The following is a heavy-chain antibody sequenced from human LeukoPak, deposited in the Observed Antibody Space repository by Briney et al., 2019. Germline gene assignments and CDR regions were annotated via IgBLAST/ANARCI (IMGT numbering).Heavy chain of an antibody. J-gene: IGHJ4*02. V-gene: IGHV3-30*18. Sequence: GGSLRLSCAASGFTFSSYEMNWVRQAPGKGLEWVAVISYDGSNKYYADSVKGRFTISRDNSKNTLYLQMNSLRAEDTAVYYCAKDWGYGLDYWGQGTLVTVSS. CDR1: GFTFSSYE. CDR3: AKDWGYGLDY. D-gene: IGHD3-16*01. CDR2: ISYDGSNK.